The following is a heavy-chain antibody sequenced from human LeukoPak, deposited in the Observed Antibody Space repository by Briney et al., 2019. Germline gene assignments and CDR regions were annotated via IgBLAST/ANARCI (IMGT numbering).Heavy chain of an antibody. CDR3: AKMGTGSGNYYRDYFDY. D-gene: IGHD3-10*01. CDR1: GFTFSSYG. J-gene: IGHJ4*02. Sequence: GGSLRLSCAASGFTFSSYGMHWVRQAPGKGLEWVAFIRYDGSNKYYADSVKGRFTISRDNSKNTLYLQMNSLRAEDTAVYYCAKMGTGSGNYYRDYFDYWGQGTLVTVSS. V-gene: IGHV3-30*02. CDR2: IRYDGSNK.